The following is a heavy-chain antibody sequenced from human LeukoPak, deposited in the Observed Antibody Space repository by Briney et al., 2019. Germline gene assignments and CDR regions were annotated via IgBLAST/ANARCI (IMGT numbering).Heavy chain of an antibody. D-gene: IGHD2-15*01. CDR2: LSGSGGST. CDR1: GFTFDTYA. CDR3: AKGRCSGGSCYGRGFDY. J-gene: IGHJ4*02. V-gene: IGHV3-23*01. Sequence: GGSLRLSCAASGFTFDTYAMGSVRQAPGKGLEWVSGLSGSGGSTYYADSVKGRFTISRDNAKNTLHLQMNSLRAEDTAVYYCAKGRCSGGSCYGRGFDYWGQGTLVTVSS.